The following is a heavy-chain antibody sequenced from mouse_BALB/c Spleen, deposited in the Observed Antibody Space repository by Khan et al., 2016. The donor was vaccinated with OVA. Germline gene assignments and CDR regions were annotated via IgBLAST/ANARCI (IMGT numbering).Heavy chain of an antibody. CDR1: GYTFTNYG. CDR3: ASGASYWYFDV. Sequence: QIQLVQSGPELKKPGETVKISCKASGYTFTNYGMNWVKQAPGKGLKWMGWINTYTGEPTYTDDFKGRFAFSLEPSASIAYLQINNLKNEDMATYFCASGASYWYFDVWGAGTTVTVSS. CDR2: INTYTGEP. V-gene: IGHV9-1*02. J-gene: IGHJ1*01.